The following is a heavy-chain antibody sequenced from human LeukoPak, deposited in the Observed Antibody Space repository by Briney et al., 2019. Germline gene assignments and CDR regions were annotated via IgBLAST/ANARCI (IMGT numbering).Heavy chain of an antibody. V-gene: IGHV1-69*13. CDR1: GYTFTGYY. CDR2: IIPIFGTA. Sequence: ASVDVSCKASGYTFTGYYIHWVRQAPGQGLEWMGGIIPIFGTANYAQKFQGRVTITADESTSTAYMELSSLRSEDTAVYYCAREGVVAAFDIWGQGTMVTVSS. J-gene: IGHJ3*02. CDR3: AREGVVAAFDI. D-gene: IGHD2-2*01.